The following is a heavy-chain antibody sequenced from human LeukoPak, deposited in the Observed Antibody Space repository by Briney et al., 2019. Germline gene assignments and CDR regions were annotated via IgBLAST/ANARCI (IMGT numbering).Heavy chain of an antibody. D-gene: IGHD3-3*01. CDR1: GGSISSYY. J-gene: IGHJ4*02. Sequence: PSETLSLTCTVSGGSISSYYWSWIRQPPGKGLEWSGYIYYSGSTNYNPSLKSRVTISVDTSKNQFSLKLSSVTAADTAVYYCARSITIFGVVTQTRFFDYWGQGTLVTVSS. CDR3: ARSITIFGVVTQTRFFDY. V-gene: IGHV4-59*01. CDR2: IYYSGST.